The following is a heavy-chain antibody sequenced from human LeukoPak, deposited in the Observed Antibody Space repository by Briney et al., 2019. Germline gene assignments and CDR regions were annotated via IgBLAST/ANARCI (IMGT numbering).Heavy chain of an antibody. V-gene: IGHV4-39*07. D-gene: IGHD3-22*01. Sequence: TSETLSLTCTVSGGSISSSSYYWGWIRQPPGKGLEWIGSIYYSGSTYYNPSLKSRVTISVDTSKNQFSLRLSSVTAADTAVYYCARGIYYYDSSGYLGYWGQGTLVTVSS. J-gene: IGHJ4*02. CDR1: GGSISSSSYY. CDR2: IYYSGST. CDR3: ARGIYYYDSSGYLGY.